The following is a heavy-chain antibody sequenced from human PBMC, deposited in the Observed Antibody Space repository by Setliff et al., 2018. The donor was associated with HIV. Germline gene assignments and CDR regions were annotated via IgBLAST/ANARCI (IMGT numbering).Heavy chain of an antibody. CDR3: ASGYQYDSSGYYYVTPIDY. CDR2: IYYSGST. CDR1: GGSIRSSSSY. J-gene: IGHJ4*02. Sequence: SETLSLTCTVSGGSIRSSSSYWGWIRQPPGKGLEWIGIIYYSGSTNYNPSLKSRVTISVDTSKNQFSLKLSSVTAADTAVYYCASGYQYDSSGYYYVTPIDYWGQGTLVTVAS. V-gene: IGHV4-39*01. D-gene: IGHD3-22*01.